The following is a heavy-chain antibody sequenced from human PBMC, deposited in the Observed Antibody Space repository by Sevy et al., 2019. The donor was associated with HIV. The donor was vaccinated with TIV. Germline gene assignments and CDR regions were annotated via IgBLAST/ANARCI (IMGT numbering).Heavy chain of an antibody. J-gene: IGHJ5*02. CDR2: IGAYNGNT. Sequence: ASVKVSCKASGYTFTNYGISWVRQAPGQGLEWMGWIGAYNGNTNYAQKLQGRVTLTTDTSTSTAYMDLRSLRSEETAVYYCARFSQVRGEFNWFEPWGQGTLVTVSS. CDR1: GYTFTNYG. D-gene: IGHD3-10*01. V-gene: IGHV1-18*01. CDR3: ARFSQVRGEFNWFEP.